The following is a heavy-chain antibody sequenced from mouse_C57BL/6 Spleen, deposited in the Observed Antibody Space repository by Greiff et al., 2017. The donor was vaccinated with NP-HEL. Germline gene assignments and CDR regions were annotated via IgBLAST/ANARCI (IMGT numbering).Heavy chain of an antibody. Sequence: VQLQQSGAELVKPGASVKMSCKASGYTFTSYWITWVKQRPGQGLEWIGDIYPGSGSTNYNEKFKSKATLTVDTSSSTAYMQLSRLTSEDSAVYYCARKEAIYAGYYGFDYWGQGTTLTVSS. D-gene: IGHD2-3*01. J-gene: IGHJ2*01. CDR2: IYPGSGST. CDR1: GYTFTSYW. V-gene: IGHV1-55*01. CDR3: ARKEAIYAGYYGFDY.